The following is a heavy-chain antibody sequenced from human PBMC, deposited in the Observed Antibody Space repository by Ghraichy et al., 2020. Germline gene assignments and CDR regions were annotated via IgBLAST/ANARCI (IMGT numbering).Heavy chain of an antibody. D-gene: IGHD3-22*01. CDR2: ISAYNGNT. CDR1: GYTFTSYG. J-gene: IGHJ3*02. Sequence: VKVSCKASGYTFTSYGISWVRQAPGQGLEWMGWISAYNGNTNYAQKLQGRVTMTTDTSTSTAYMELRSLRSDDTAVYYCARVWLLLFGNAFDIWGQGTMVTVSS. CDR3: ARVWLLLFGNAFDI. V-gene: IGHV1-18*01.